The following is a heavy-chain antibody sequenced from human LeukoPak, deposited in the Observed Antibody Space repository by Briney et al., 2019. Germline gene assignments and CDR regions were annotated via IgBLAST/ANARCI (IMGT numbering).Heavy chain of an antibody. Sequence: SETLSLTCVVYGGSFSGYYWSWIRQPPGKGLEWIGEINHSGSTNYNPSLKSRVTISVDTSKNQFSLKLSSVTAADTAVYYCARERLRGGYCSSTSCDDASDIWGQGTMVTVSS. CDR2: INHSGST. CDR1: GGSFSGYY. D-gene: IGHD2-2*03. V-gene: IGHV4-34*01. J-gene: IGHJ3*02. CDR3: ARERLRGGYCSSTSCDDASDI.